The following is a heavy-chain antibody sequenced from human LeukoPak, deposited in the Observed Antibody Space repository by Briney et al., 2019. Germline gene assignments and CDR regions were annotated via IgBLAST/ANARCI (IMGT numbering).Heavy chain of an antibody. Sequence: SETLSLTCTVSGYSISSGYYWDWIRQPAGKGLEWIGRIYTSGSTNYNPSLKSRVTMSVDTSKNQFSLKLSSVTAADTAVYYCGRDGCSGGTCSPYHWGQGTLVTVSS. J-gene: IGHJ5*02. CDR3: GRDGCSGGTCSPYH. V-gene: IGHV4-4*07. CDR1: GYSISSGYY. CDR2: IYTSGST. D-gene: IGHD2-15*01.